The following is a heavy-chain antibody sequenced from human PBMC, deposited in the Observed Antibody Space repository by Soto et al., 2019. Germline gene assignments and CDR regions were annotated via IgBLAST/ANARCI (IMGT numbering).Heavy chain of an antibody. CDR1: GASVGSSSFY. V-gene: IGHV4-39*01. J-gene: IGHJ5*02. Sequence: TLSLTCTVSGASVGSSSFYWGWVRQPPGKGLESIANIYYDGSTYYDPSLKSRVTISIDTSKNQFSLNLRSATAADTAVYYCATLPPRIVVALLPIPTWGQGILVTVSS. D-gene: IGHD2-21*01. CDR3: ATLPPRIVVALLPIPT. CDR2: IYYDGST.